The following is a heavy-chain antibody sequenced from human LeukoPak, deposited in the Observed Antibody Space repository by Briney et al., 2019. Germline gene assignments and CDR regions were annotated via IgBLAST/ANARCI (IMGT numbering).Heavy chain of an antibody. CDR1: GGSISSGGYS. Sequence: SETLSLTFAVSGGSISSGGYSWSWIRQPPGKGLEWIGYIYHSGSTYYNPSLKSRVTISVDRSKNQFSLKLSSVTAADTAVYYCARAAPYCSSTSCYQARNWFDPWGQGTLVTVSS. D-gene: IGHD2-2*01. V-gene: IGHV4-30-2*01. CDR2: IYHSGST. J-gene: IGHJ5*02. CDR3: ARAAPYCSSTSCYQARNWFDP.